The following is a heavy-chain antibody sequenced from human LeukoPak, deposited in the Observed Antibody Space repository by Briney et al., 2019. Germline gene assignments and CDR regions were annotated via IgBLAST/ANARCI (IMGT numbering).Heavy chain of an antibody. D-gene: IGHD6-6*01. V-gene: IGHV1-2*02. CDR1: GYTFTDYY. Sequence: GASVKVCFKASGYTFTDYYMHWVRQAPGQGLEWMGWINPNSGGTNFAQKFQGRVAMTRDTSISTAYLELGSLRSDDTAVYFCARARWQLVPYFDSWGQGTLVTVSS. J-gene: IGHJ4*02. CDR2: INPNSGGT. CDR3: ARARWQLVPYFDS.